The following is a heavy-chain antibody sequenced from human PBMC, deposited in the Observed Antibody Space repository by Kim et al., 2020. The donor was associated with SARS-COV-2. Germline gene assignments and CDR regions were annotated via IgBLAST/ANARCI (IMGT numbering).Heavy chain of an antibody. J-gene: IGHJ4*02. CDR3: ARETGLGYDFWSGYYVDY. Sequence: KSRVTISVDTSKNQFSLKLSSVTAADTAVYYCARETGLGYDFWSGYYVDYWGQGTLVTVSS. V-gene: IGHV4-31*02. D-gene: IGHD3-3*01.